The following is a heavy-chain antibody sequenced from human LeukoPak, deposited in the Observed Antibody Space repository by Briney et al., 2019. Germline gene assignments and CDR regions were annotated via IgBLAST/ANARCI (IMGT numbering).Heavy chain of an antibody. Sequence: SETLSLTCTISGGSVSDYYWSWIRQSPGKGLEWIGYIYYTGSTTYNPSLKSRVTMSADTSKNQFSLKLSSVTAADTAVYYCARVEGYSSGPRFDYWGQGTLVTVSS. V-gene: IGHV4-59*02. CDR1: GGSVSDYY. CDR3: ARVEGYSSGPRFDY. J-gene: IGHJ4*02. CDR2: IYYTGST. D-gene: IGHD6-19*01.